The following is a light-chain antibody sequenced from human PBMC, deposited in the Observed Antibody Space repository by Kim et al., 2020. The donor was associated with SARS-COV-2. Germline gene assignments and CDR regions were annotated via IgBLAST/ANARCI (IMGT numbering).Light chain of an antibody. Sequence: GERAPRSCRASQSVSNYLAWYQQKPGQAPRLLIYDASNRATGIPARFSGSGSGTDFTLTISSLEPEDFAVYYCHQRYNWPGGGSSFGPGTKVDVK. J-gene: IGKJ3*01. CDR3: HQRYNWPGGGSS. V-gene: IGKV3-11*01. CDR2: DAS. CDR1: QSVSNY.